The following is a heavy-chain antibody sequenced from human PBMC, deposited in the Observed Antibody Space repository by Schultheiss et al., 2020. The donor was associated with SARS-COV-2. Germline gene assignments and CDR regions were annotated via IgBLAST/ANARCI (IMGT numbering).Heavy chain of an antibody. V-gene: IGHV4-59*08. CDR1: GGSISSYY. CDR3: ARLRFDSSGWESWFDP. CDR2: IYYSGST. D-gene: IGHD6-19*01. Sequence: SQTLSLTCTVSGGSISSYYWSWIRQPPGKGLEWIGYIYYSGSTNYNPSLKSRVTISVDTSKNQFSLKLSSVTAADTAVYYCARLRFDSSGWESWFDPWGQGTLVTVSS. J-gene: IGHJ5*02.